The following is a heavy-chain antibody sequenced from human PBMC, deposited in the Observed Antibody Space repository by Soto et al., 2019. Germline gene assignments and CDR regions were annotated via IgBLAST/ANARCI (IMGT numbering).Heavy chain of an antibody. CDR3: ARGLWFGDQSGGTYYYYYYMDV. CDR2: IYYSGST. J-gene: IGHJ6*03. V-gene: IGHV4-59*01. D-gene: IGHD3-10*01. Sequence: SETLSLTCTVSGGSISSYYWSWIRQPPGKGLEWIGYIYYSGSTNYNPSLKSRVTISVDTSKNQFSLKLSSVTAADTAVYYCARGLWFGDQSGGTYYYYYYMDVWGKGTTVTVSS. CDR1: GGSISSYY.